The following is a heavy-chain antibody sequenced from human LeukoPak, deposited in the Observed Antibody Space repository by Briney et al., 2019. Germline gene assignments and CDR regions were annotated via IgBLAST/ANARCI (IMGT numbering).Heavy chain of an antibody. CDR1: GYTFTSYA. CDR2: ITPSGGT. D-gene: IGHD5-24*01. CDR3: ARDRYGDGFAHLDY. Sequence: ASVTVSCKASGYTFTSYAIHWVRQAPGQGLEWMGWITPSGGTNYPQKFQGRVATTCDTSITTAYMDLSRLTSDDTAVYYCARDRYGDGFAHLDYWGQGALVTVSS. J-gene: IGHJ4*02. V-gene: IGHV1-2*02.